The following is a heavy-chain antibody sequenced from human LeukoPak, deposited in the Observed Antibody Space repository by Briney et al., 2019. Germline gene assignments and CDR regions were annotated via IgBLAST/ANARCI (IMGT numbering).Heavy chain of an antibody. CDR1: GFTFDDYG. Sequence: TGGSLRLSCAASGFTFDDYGMTWVRQAPGKGLEGVSGINWNGGSTGYADSVKGRFTISRDNAKNSLYLQMNSLRAEDTALYYCASLVVPAARDAFDIWGQGTMVTVSS. D-gene: IGHD2-2*01. V-gene: IGHV3-20*04. CDR2: INWNGGST. J-gene: IGHJ3*02. CDR3: ASLVVPAARDAFDI.